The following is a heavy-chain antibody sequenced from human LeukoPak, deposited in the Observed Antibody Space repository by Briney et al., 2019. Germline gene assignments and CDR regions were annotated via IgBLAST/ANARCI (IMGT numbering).Heavy chain of an antibody. CDR2: IKNDGTVK. D-gene: IGHD2-2*01. J-gene: IGHJ4*02. Sequence: GGSLTLSCAASGFTFSYHWMTWVRQAPGKGLEWVANIKNDGTVKNYVDSVKGRFTISRDNAKTSLYLQMNSLRDEDTGVYSCAKDSSSKGDYWGQGVLVTVSS. CDR1: GFTFSYHW. V-gene: IGHV3-7*01. CDR3: AKDSSSKGDY.